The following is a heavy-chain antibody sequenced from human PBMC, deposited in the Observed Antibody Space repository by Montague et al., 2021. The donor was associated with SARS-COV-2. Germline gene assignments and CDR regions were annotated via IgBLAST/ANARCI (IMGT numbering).Heavy chain of an antibody. J-gene: IGHJ4*02. D-gene: IGHD4-17*01. V-gene: IGHV3-53*01. Sequence: ETLSLTCTVSGGSISSYYWSWVRQAPGKGLEWVSVIYSGGSTYYADSVKGRFTISRDNSKNTLYLQMNSLRAEDTAVYYCARAPYGDPARGQGTLVTVSS. CDR3: ARAPYGDPA. CDR2: IYSGGST. CDR1: GGSISSYY.